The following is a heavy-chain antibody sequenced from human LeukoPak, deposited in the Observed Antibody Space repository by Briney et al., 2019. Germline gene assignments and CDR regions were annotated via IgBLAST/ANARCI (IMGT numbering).Heavy chain of an antibody. CDR3: ARERVNSRGWFDT. CDR1: GYTFTSYG. J-gene: IGHJ5*02. CDR2: ISAYNGNT. D-gene: IGHD6-13*01. Sequence: ASGKVSCKASGYTFTSYGTSWVREAPGQGLEWRGWISAYNGNTNYAQKLQGRVTMTTDTSTSTAYMELRSLRSDDTAVYYCARERVNSRGWFDTWGQGTLVTVSS. V-gene: IGHV1-18*01.